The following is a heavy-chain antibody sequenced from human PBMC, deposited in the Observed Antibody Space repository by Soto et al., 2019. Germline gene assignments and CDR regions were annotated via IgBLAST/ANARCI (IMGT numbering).Heavy chain of an antibody. Sequence: QVQLQESGPGLVKPSETLSLTCTVSSGSIINYYWSWIRQPPGNGLEWIGFIYSSGSTNYNALLMSLATMSVEMSWQQLYLQLISVSAADTAVYYCASRLTLAITTGDALDLWGQGILVTVSS. CDR1: SGSIINYY. V-gene: IGHV4-59*01. D-gene: IGHD3-22*01. J-gene: IGHJ3*01. CDR3: ASRLTLAITTGDALDL. CDR2: IYSSGST.